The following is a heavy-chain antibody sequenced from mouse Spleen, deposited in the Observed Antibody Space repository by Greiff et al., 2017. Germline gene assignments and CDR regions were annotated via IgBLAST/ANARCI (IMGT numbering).Heavy chain of an antibody. D-gene: IGHD2-1*01. CDR3: ARRSLLWYYFDY. CDR2: IWSDGST. Sequence: VQGVESGPGLVAPSQSLSITCTVSGFSLTNYAVHWVRQSPGKGLEWLGVIWSDGSTDYNAAFISRLSISKDNSKSQVFFKMNSLQADDTAIYYCARRSLLWYYFDYWGQGTTLTVSS. CDR1: GFSLTNYA. J-gene: IGHJ2*01. V-gene: IGHV2-4-1*01.